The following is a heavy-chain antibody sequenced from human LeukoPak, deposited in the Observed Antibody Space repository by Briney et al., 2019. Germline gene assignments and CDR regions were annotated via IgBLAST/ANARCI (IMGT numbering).Heavy chain of an antibody. CDR1: GYTFTSYG. V-gene: IGHV1-69*06. Sequence: ASVKVSCKASGYTFTSYGISWVRQAPGQGLEWMGGIMPISGTANYAQKFQGRVTITADKPTNTAYMELSSLRSEDTAVYYCASGRTDIVVVPATLRNYYFDYWGQGTLVTVSS. J-gene: IGHJ4*02. CDR2: IMPISGTA. CDR3: ASGRTDIVVVPATLRNYYFDY. D-gene: IGHD2-2*01.